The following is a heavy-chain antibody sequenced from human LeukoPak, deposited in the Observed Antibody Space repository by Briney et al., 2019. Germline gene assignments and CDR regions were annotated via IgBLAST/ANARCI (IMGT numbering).Heavy chain of an antibody. Sequence: GGSLRLSCATSGFTFSSYAMSWVRQAPGKGLEWVSAISGSGVSTYYADSVNGRFTISRDNSENTLYLQMNSLRAEDTAIYYCAKHALGVGGSGSYLNYYMDVWGKGTTVTVSS. CDR1: GFTFSSYA. D-gene: IGHD3-10*01. CDR2: ISGSGVST. V-gene: IGHV3-23*01. J-gene: IGHJ6*03. CDR3: AKHALGVGGSGSYLNYYMDV.